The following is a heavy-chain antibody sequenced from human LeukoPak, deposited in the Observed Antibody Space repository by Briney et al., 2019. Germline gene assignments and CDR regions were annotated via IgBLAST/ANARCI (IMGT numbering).Heavy chain of an antibody. J-gene: IGHJ4*02. Sequence: SETLSLTCAVCGGSFSGYYWSWIRQPPGKGLEWIGEINHSGSTNYNPSLKSRVTISVDTSKNQFPLKLSSVTAADTAVYYCARGGQYAKEYYFDYWGQGTLVTVSS. CDR3: ARGGQYAKEYYFDY. CDR1: GGSFSGYY. V-gene: IGHV4-34*01. CDR2: INHSGST. D-gene: IGHD2-2*01.